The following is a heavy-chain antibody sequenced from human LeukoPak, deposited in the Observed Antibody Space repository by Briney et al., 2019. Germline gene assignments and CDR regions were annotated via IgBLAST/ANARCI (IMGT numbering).Heavy chain of an antibody. J-gene: IGHJ5*02. D-gene: IGHD1-1*01. CDR3: AREGTAGTNLNWFDP. CDR1: GGSISSYY. V-gene: IGHV4-59*01. Sequence: SETLSLTCTVSGGSISSYYWSWIRQPPGKGLEWIGYISYSGSTNFNPSLKSRVTISVDTSKNQFSLKLSSVTAAGTAVYYCAREGTAGTNLNWFDPWGQGTLVTVSS. CDR2: ISYSGST.